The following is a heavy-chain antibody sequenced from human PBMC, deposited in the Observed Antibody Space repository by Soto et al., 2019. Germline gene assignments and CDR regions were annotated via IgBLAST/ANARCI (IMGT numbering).Heavy chain of an antibody. CDR1: GFTFNSYA. CDR2: ISGSGDST. D-gene: IGHD6-6*01. Sequence: EVQLLESGGGLVQPGGSLRLSCAASGFTFNSYATSWVRQAPGKGLEWVSVISGSGDSTYYADSVKGRFTISRDNSKNTLSLQMNSLRAEDTAVYYCAKEGGSSSGFDYWGQGTLVTVSS. CDR3: AKEGGSSSGFDY. J-gene: IGHJ4*02. V-gene: IGHV3-23*01.